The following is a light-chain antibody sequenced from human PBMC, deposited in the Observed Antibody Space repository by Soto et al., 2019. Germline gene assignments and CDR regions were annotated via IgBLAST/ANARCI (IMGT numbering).Light chain of an antibody. CDR2: EVS. CDR3: TSYTSSNTWV. Sequence: QSVLTQPASVSGSPGQSITISCTGTSSDVGGYNYVSWYQQYPGKVPKLMIYEVSNRPSGVSSRFSGSKSGNTASLTISGLQAEDEADYYCTSYTSSNTWVFGGGTKLTVL. V-gene: IGLV2-14*01. J-gene: IGLJ3*02. CDR1: SSDVGGYNY.